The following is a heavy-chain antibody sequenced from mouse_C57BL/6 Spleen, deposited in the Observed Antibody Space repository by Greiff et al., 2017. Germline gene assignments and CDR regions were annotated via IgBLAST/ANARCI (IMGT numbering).Heavy chain of an antibody. D-gene: IGHD1-1*01. CDR2: INPSNGGT. V-gene: IGHV1-53*01. J-gene: IGHJ3*01. CDR3: ARSPNHYYGSSYWFAY. CDR1: GYTFTSYW. Sequence: VQLQQPGTELVKPGASVKLSCKASGYTFTSYWMHWVKQRPGQGLEWIGNINPSNGGTNYNEKFKSKDTLTVDKSSSTAYMQLSSLTSEDSAVYYCARSPNHYYGSSYWFAYWGQGTLVTVSA.